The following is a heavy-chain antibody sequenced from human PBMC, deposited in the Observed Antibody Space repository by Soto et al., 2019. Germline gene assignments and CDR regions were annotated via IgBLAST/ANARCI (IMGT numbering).Heavy chain of an antibody. V-gene: IGHV3-23*01. J-gene: IGHJ4*02. Sequence: GGSLRLSCAASGFTFSSYAMSWVRQAPGKGLEWVSAISGSGGSTYYADSVKGRFTISSDNSKNTLYLQMNSLRAEDTAVYYCAKTPVIVVVVAATHFDYWGQGTLVTVSS. CDR3: AKTPVIVVVVAATHFDY. CDR2: ISGSGGST. CDR1: GFTFSSYA. D-gene: IGHD2-15*01.